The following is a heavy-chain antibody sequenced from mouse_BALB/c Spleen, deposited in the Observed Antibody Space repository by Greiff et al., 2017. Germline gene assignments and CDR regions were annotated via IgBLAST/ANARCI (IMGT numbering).Heavy chain of an antibody. CDR3: ARSGYGSSYYYAMDY. Sequence: EVKLQESGPGLVKPSQSLSLTCTVTGYSITSDYAWNWIRQFPGNKLEWMGYISYSGSTSYNPSLKSRISITRDTSKNQFFLQLNSVTTEDTATYYCARSGYGSSYYYAMDYWGQGTSVTVSS. J-gene: IGHJ4*01. CDR2: ISYSGST. CDR1: GYSITSDYA. D-gene: IGHD1-1*01. V-gene: IGHV3-2*02.